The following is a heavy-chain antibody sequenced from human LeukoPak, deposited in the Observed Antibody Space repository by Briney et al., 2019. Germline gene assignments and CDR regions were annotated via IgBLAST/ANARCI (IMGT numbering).Heavy chain of an antibody. CDR2: IRYDGSNK. V-gene: IGHV3-30*02. J-gene: IGHJ3*02. Sequence: PGGSLRLSCAASGFTFSSYGMHWVRQAPGKGLEWVAFIRYDGSNKYYADSVKGRFTISRDSSKNTLYLQVNSLRAEDTAVYYCAKVPSGSSRDAFDIWGQGTMVTVSS. CDR3: AKVPSGSSRDAFDI. CDR1: GFTFSSYG. D-gene: IGHD1-26*01.